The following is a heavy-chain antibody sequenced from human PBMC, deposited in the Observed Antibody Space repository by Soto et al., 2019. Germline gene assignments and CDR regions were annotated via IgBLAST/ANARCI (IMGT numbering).Heavy chain of an antibody. V-gene: IGHV3-23*01. D-gene: IGHD2-21*02. CDR3: AKDDVSGDGLWLVSD. J-gene: IGHJ4*02. CDR1: GFSFDKYA. Sequence: GGSLRLSCVASGFSFDKYAMIWVRQAPGKGQEWVSGITGSGDTIEYTASVKGRFTISRDNSKNTVYLQMDSLRAEDTAMYYCAKDDVSGDGLWLVSDWGQGTPVTDSS. CDR2: ITGSGDTI.